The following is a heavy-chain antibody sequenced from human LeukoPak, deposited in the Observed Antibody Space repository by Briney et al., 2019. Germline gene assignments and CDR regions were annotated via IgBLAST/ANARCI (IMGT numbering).Heavy chain of an antibody. CDR2: INQDGSEK. CDR1: GFTFSSYG. CDR3: ARDHGFSYYYYCMDV. J-gene: IGHJ6*03. D-gene: IGHD3-3*01. V-gene: IGHV3-7*01. Sequence: PGGSLRLSCAASGFTFSSYGMSWVRQAPGKGLEWVANINQDGSEKYYVDSVKGRFTISRDNAKNSVYLQMNRLRAEDTAVYYCARDHGFSYYYYCMDVWGKGTTVTVSS.